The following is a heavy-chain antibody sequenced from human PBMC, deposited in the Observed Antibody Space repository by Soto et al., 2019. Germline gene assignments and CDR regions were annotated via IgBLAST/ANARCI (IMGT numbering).Heavy chain of an antibody. D-gene: IGHD2-2*01. J-gene: IGHJ6*02. CDR1: GDSVSSNSAA. V-gene: IGHV6-1*01. Sequence: SQTLSLTCAISGDSVSSNSAAWNWIRQSPSRGLEWLGRTYYRSKWYNDYAVSVKSRITINPDTSKNQFSLQLNSVTPEDTAVYYCARDVRVVPAANYYYYYGMDVWGQGTTVTVSS. CDR2: TYYRSKWYN. CDR3: ARDVRVVPAANYYYYYGMDV.